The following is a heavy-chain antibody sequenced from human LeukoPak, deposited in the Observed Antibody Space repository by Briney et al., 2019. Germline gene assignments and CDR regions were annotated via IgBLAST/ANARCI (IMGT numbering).Heavy chain of an antibody. CDR1: GFTFSSYS. J-gene: IGHJ4*02. V-gene: IGHV3-30*02. D-gene: IGHD3-22*01. CDR3: AKDVGPFLISSGYYPHFDY. Sequence: PGGSLRLSCAASGFTFSSYSMNWVRQAPGKGLEWVAFIRYDGSNKYYADSVKGRFTISRDNSKNTLYLQMNSLRAEDTAVYYCAKDVGPFLISSGYYPHFDYWGQGTLVTVSS. CDR2: IRYDGSNK.